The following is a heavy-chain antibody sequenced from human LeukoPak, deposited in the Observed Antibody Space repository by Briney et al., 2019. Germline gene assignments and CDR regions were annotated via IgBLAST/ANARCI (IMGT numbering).Heavy chain of an antibody. J-gene: IGHJ4*02. CDR3: ARGGMVAKPPDY. CDR2: IYYSGST. CDR1: GGSISSHY. V-gene: IGHV4-59*11. D-gene: IGHD5-12*01. Sequence: SETLSLTCTVSGGSISSHYWSWIRQPPGKGLEWIGYIYYSGSTNYNPSLKSRVTISVDTSKNRFSLKLSSVTAADTAVYYCARGGMVAKPPDYWGQGTLVTVSS.